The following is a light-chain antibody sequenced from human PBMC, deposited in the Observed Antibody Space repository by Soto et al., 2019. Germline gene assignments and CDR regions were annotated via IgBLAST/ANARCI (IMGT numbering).Light chain of an antibody. Sequence: EMTSTPSPAPLSLPPGASATLSCRASQSVSSNLAWYQQKPGQAPRLLIYGASTRATGIPARFSGSGSGTEFTLTISSLQSEDFAVYYCQQYNNWPRTFGQGSVVDIK. CDR2: GAS. CDR1: QSVSSN. V-gene: IGKV3-15*01. J-gene: IGKJ1*01. CDR3: QQYNNWPRT.